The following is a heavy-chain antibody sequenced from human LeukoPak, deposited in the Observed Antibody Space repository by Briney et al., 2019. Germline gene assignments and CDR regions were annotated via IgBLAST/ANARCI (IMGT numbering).Heavy chain of an antibody. CDR1: GFTFKRYC. Sequence: GSLRLSCAASGFTFKRYCMDWVRQAPGKGLGVVAVTSYDGSNKYYADSVKGRFTISRDNSKNTLYLQMNSLRAEDTAVYYCAKEPDPSSHYFDYWGQGTLVTVSS. V-gene: IGHV3-30*18. J-gene: IGHJ4*02. D-gene: IGHD6-6*01. CDR2: TSYDGSNK. CDR3: AKEPDPSSHYFDY.